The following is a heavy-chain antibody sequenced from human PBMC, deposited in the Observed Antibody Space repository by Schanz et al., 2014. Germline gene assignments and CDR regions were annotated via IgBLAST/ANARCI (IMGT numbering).Heavy chain of an antibody. CDR1: GFAFSDYG. CDR3: ARDLAGGGNDV. CDR2: ISDDGSRR. Sequence: VQLVESGGGVVQPGKSLRLSCAASGFAFSDYGMHWVRQAPGKGLEWVAVISDDGSRRHYADFVTGRFTISRDYSKDTVYLQMNSLRAEDTAVYYCARDLAGGGNDVWGQGTLVTVSS. J-gene: IGHJ4*02. V-gene: IGHV3-30*03. D-gene: IGHD2-15*01.